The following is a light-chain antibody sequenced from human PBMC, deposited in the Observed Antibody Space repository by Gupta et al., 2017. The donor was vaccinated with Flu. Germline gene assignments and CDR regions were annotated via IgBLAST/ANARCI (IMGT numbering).Light chain of an antibody. CDR2: QDT. CDR1: KLGDKF. Sequence: SSELSQPPSVSVPPGQTASITCSGDKLGDKFVSWYQQKPGQSPTLVIYQDTKRPSRIPERFSGSNSGNTATLSISGPQAMYEADYYCQAWDISFVVFGGGTKLTVL. V-gene: IGLV3-1*01. CDR3: QAWDISFVV. J-gene: IGLJ2*01.